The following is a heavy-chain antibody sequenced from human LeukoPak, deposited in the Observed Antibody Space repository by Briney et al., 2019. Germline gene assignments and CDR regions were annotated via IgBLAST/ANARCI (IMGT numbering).Heavy chain of an antibody. V-gene: IGHV3-23*01. D-gene: IGHD3-10*01. J-gene: IGHJ4*02. Sequence: PGGSLRLSCAASGFTFSSYAMGWVRQAPGKGLEWVSALSGSGGSTYYAVSVKGRLTISRDNAKNTLQLEMNSLRAEDTGVYYCAKYLITMVRGVIGYWGQGTLVTVSS. CDR3: AKYLITMVRGVIGY. CDR1: GFTFSSYA. CDR2: LSGSGGST.